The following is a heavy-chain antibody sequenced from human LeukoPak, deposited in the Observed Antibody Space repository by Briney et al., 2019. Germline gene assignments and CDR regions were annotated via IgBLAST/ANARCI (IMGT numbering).Heavy chain of an antibody. V-gene: IGHV3-48*03. CDR1: GFTFSSYE. D-gene: IGHD3-10*01. CDR2: ISSSGSTI. Sequence: GGSLRLSCAASGFTFSSYEMNWVRQAPGKGLEWVSHISSSGSTIYYADSVKGRFTISRDNAKNSLYLQMNSLRAEDTAVYYCARGKTKVRGVMYYWGQGTLVTVSS. CDR3: ARGKTKVRGVMYY. J-gene: IGHJ4*02.